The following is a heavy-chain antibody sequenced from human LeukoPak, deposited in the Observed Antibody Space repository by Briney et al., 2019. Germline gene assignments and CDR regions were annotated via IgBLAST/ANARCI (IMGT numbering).Heavy chain of an antibody. J-gene: IGHJ4*02. V-gene: IGHV3-23*01. CDR1: GFTFSSYA. CDR2: ISGSGGST. Sequence: RTGGSLRLSCAASGFTFSSYAMSWVRQAPGKGLEWVSAISGSGGSTYYADSVKGRFTISRDNSKNTLYLQMNSLRAEDTAVYYCARYRRELLIGGAFDYWGQGTLVTVSS. D-gene: IGHD1-26*01. CDR3: ARYRRELLIGGAFDY.